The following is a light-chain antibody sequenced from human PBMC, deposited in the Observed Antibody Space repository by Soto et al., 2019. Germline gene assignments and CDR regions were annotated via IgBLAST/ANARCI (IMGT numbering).Light chain of an antibody. V-gene: IGKV3-20*01. CDR2: AAS. Sequence: EIVMTQSPATLSVSPGERATLSCRASQSVSSSYLAWYQQKPGQAPRLLIYAASRRATGIPDRFSGSGSGTDFTLTISRLEPEDFAVYYCQQYGSSPSITFGQGTRLEIK. J-gene: IGKJ5*01. CDR1: QSVSSSY. CDR3: QQYGSSPSIT.